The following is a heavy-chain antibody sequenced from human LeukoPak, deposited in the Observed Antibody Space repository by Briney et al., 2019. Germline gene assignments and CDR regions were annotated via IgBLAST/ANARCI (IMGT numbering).Heavy chain of an antibody. V-gene: IGHV3-48*03. D-gene: IGHD3-10*02. CDR2: ISRSGSNI. CDR1: GFTFSSYE. J-gene: IGHJ6*04. CDR3: AELGITMIGGV. Sequence: GGSLRLSCAASGFTFSSYEMNWVRQAAGKGREWVSYISRSGSNINHGEYVKGRFTIDREKGKNSMYMQMNRQRAEDTAVYYCAELGITMIGGVWGEGTTVTISS.